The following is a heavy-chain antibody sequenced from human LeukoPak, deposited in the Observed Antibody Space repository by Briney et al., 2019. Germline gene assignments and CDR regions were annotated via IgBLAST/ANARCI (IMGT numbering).Heavy chain of an antibody. CDR1: GYTFTSYG. CDR2: ISAYNGNT. V-gene: IGHV1-18*01. D-gene: IGHD1-26*01. CDR3: ATLASGSSRQGDAFDI. J-gene: IGHJ3*02. Sequence: ASVKVSCKASGYTFTSYGISGVRQAPGQGLEWMGWISAYNGNTNYAQKLQGRVTMTTDTSTSTAYMELRSLRSDDTAVYYCATLASGSSRQGDAFDIWGQGTMVTVSS.